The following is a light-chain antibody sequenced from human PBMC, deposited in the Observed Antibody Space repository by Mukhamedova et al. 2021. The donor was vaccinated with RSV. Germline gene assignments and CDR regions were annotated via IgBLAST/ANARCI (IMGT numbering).Light chain of an antibody. CDR2: DAS. V-gene: IGKV1-33*01. Sequence: WYQRRVHGKAPNLLIYDASNLQTGVPLRFSGSGSGTDFTFTISSLQPEDTATYYCLQYDNLPLTFGGGSKVEIK. CDR3: LQYDNLPLT. J-gene: IGKJ4*01.